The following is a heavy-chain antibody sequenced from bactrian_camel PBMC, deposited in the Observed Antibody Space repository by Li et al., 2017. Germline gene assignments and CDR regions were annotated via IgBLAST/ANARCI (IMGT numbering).Heavy chain of an antibody. CDR3: AAVAFDCPVRWTTPNFFDY. D-gene: IGHD2*01. Sequence: QLVESGGGSVQAGGSLRLSCAASGYSYSTYCMGWFRQAPGNMREGIARIEGDGSGTTTYADSVRGRFTISYDPDAKTLSLQMDSLKPDDSGVYYCAAVAFDCPVRWTTPNFFDYWGQGTQVTVS. V-gene: IGHV3S40*01. CDR2: IEGDGSGTT. CDR1: GYSYSTYC. J-gene: IGHJ6*01.